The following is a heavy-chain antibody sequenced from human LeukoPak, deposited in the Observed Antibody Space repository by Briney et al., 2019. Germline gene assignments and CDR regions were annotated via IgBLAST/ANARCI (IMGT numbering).Heavy chain of an antibody. CDR2: INHSGRT. Sequence: SETLPLTCAVYGGPFSTYYWSWIRQPPGKGLEWIGEINHSGRTNYNPSLKSRVTISVDTSKNQFSLKLSSVTAADTAVYYCARHGPPRAGWGRKYYYMDVWGKGTTVTISS. J-gene: IGHJ6*03. CDR1: GGPFSTYY. CDR3: ARHGPPRAGWGRKYYYMDV. V-gene: IGHV4-34*01. D-gene: IGHD3-16*01.